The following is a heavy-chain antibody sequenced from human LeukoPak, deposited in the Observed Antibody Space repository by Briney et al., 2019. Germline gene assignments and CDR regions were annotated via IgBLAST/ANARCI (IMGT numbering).Heavy chain of an antibody. J-gene: IGHJ4*02. V-gene: IGHV4-38-2*02. CDR1: GYSISSGYY. CDR3: ARHGLWDYVWGSYPYFDY. CDR2: IYHSGST. D-gene: IGHD3-16*02. Sequence: SETLSLTCTVSGYSISSGYYWGWIRQPPGKGLEWIGSIYHSGSTSYNPSLKSRVTISVDTSKNQFSLKLSSVTAADTAVYYCARHGLWDYVWGSYPYFDYWGQGTLVTVSS.